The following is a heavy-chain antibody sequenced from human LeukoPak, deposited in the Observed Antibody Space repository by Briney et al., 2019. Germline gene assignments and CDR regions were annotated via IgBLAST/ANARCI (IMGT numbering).Heavy chain of an antibody. CDR3: ARAGTVTSPGGYYGMDV. J-gene: IGHJ6*02. Sequence: GASVKVSCKASGGTFSSYAISWVRQAPGQGLEWMGRIIPILGIANYAQKFQGRVTITADKSTSTAYMELSSLRSEDTAVYYCARAGTVTSPGGYYGMDVWGQGTTVTVSS. D-gene: IGHD4-17*01. CDR1: GGTFSSYA. CDR2: IIPILGIA. V-gene: IGHV1-69*04.